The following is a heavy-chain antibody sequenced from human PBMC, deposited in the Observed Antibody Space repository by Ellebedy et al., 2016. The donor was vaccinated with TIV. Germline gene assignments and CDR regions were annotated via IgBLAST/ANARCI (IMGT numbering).Heavy chain of an antibody. CDR3: ARDRGGMDV. V-gene: IGHV3-13*01. CDR1: GFTFSSYD. Sequence: GESLKISCAASGFTFSSYDMHWVRQATGKGLEWVSAIGTAGDTYYPGSVKGRFTISRENAKNSLYLQMNSLRAGDTAVYYCARDRGGMDVWGQGTTVTVSS. D-gene: IGHD3-10*01. CDR2: IGTAGDT. J-gene: IGHJ6*02.